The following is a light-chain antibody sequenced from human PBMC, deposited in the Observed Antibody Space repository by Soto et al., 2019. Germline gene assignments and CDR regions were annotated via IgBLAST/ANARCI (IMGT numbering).Light chain of an antibody. CDR1: QSVRIN. CDR2: GAT. J-gene: IGKJ1*01. Sequence: EIGMTQSPATLAVSPGERATLSCRASQSVRINVAWYQQKPGQAPRLRVYGATTRASGIPDRFSGSGSGTEFTLTISSLQSEDFAVYYCQEYSKWPSRTFGPGTKVEIK. CDR3: QEYSKWPSRT. V-gene: IGKV3-15*01.